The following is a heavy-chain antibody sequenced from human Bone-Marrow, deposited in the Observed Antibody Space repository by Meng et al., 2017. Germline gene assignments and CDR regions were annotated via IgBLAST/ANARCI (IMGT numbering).Heavy chain of an antibody. Sequence: QVHVVQSGAEVKNPGASVKVSCKPSGYTFTAYWLHWVRQAPGQGLEWMGRIDPGTGGTQYAQNFQGRVTMTRDTSISTTYMELSRLRSGDTAVYYCVRDEDISAAGKLFGDYWGQGTLVTVSS. CDR2: IDPGTGGT. J-gene: IGHJ4*02. D-gene: IGHD6-13*01. CDR3: VRDEDISAAGKLFGDY. V-gene: IGHV1-2*06. CDR1: GYTFTAYW.